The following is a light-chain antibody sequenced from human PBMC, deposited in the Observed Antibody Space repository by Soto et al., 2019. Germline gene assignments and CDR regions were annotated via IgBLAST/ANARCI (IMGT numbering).Light chain of an antibody. CDR2: GNS. Sequence: QSVLTQPPSVSGAPGQRVTISCTGSSSNIGAGYDVHWYQQLPGTAPKLLIYGNSNRPSGVPDRFSGSKSGTSASLAIPGLQAEDEADYYCQSYDSSLSVNYVFGTGTKVTVL. CDR1: SSNIGAGYD. V-gene: IGLV1-40*01. CDR3: QSYDSSLSVNYV. J-gene: IGLJ1*01.